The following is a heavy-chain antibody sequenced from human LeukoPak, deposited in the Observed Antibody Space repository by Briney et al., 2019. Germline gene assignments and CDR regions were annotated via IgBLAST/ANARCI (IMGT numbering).Heavy chain of an antibody. CDR1: GGSFSGYY. CDR2: INHSGST. D-gene: IGHD5-24*01. J-gene: IGHJ4*02. CDR3: ARGLRGGCFDY. Sequence: SETLSLTCAVYGGSFSGYYWSWIRQPPGKGLEWIGEINHSGSTNYNPSLKSRVTISVDTSKNQFSLKLSSVTAADTAVYYCARGLRGGCFDYWGQGTLVTVSS. V-gene: IGHV4-34*01.